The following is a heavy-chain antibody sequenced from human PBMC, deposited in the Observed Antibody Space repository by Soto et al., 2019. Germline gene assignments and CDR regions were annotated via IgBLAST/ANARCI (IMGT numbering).Heavy chain of an antibody. CDR1: GFTFSSYG. CDR3: ARASGPFDY. J-gene: IGHJ4*02. CDR2: IWFDGSNK. Sequence: QVQLVESGGGVVQPGRSLRLSCAASGFTFSSYGIHWVRQAPGKGLEWVAVIWFDGSNKYYADSVKGRFTISRDNSKNTLYLQMNSLRAEDTALYYCARASGPFDYWGQGTLVTVSS. V-gene: IGHV3-33*01.